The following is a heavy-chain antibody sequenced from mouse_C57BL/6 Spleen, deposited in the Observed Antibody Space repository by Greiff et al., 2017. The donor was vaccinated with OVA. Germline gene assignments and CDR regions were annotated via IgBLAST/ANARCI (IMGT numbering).Heavy chain of an antibody. CDR1: GFTFSDYG. V-gene: IGHV5-17*01. D-gene: IGHD6-1*01. CDR2: ISSGSSTI. J-gene: IGHJ4*01. Sequence: VQLQQSGGGLVKPGGSLKLSCAASGFTFSDYGMHWVRQAPEKGLEWVAYISSGSSTIYYAETVKGLFTISRDNSKNTLFLQMTSLRSEDTAMYYCAIALFYAMDYWGQGTSVTVSS. CDR3: AIALFYAMDY.